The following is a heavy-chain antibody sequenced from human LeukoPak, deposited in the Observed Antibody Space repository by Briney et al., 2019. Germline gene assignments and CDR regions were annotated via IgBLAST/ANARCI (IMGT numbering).Heavy chain of an antibody. V-gene: IGHV1-69*10. J-gene: IGHJ5*02. CDR3: ARDGPYSSSWYGIRNWFDP. CDR2: IIPILGIA. CDR1: GGTFSSYA. Sequence: GASVKVSCKASGGTFSSYAISWVRQAPGQGLEWMGGIIPILGIANYAQKFQGRVTITADKSTSTAYMELSSLRSEDTAVYYCARDGPYSSSWYGIRNWFDPWGQGTLVTVSS. D-gene: IGHD6-13*01.